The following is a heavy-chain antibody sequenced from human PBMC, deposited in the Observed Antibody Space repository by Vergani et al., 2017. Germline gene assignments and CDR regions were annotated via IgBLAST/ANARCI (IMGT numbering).Heavy chain of an antibody. J-gene: IGHJ4*02. CDR3: AGVYGIGRQTLPGY. CDR1: GYTFTSYA. CDR2: INAGNGNT. Sequence: QVQLVQSGAEVKKPGASVKVSCKASGYTFTSYAMHWVRQAPGQRLEWMGWINAGNGNTNYSQKFQGRVTITRETSASTDYMELSSLRSEDTAVYYCAGVYGIGRQTLPGYWGQGTLVTVSS. V-gene: IGHV1-3*01. D-gene: IGHD1-26*01.